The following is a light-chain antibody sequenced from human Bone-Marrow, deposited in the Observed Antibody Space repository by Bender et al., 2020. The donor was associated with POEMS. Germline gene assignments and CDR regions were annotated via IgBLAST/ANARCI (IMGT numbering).Light chain of an antibody. CDR2: SSH. V-gene: IGLV1-44*01. J-gene: IGLJ3*02. Sequence: QSVLTQPPSASGTPGQRVTISCSGGSSNIGAHAVNWYQHLPGPAPKLLIYSSHRRPSEVPDRSSGSRSGTSASLAISGLQSVDEADYYCAVWDDRLNGWVFGGGTKLTVL. CDR3: AVWDDRLNGWV. CDR1: SSNIGAHA.